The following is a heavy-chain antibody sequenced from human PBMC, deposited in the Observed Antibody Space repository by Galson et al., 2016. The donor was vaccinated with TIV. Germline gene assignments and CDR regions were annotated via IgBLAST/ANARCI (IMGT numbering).Heavy chain of an antibody. J-gene: IGHJ6*02. CDR1: GHSFLTYD. Sequence: SVKVSCKASGHSFLTYDINWVRQATGQGLEWMGWMNPNTGNTGYAQKFQGRVTMTRNISVSTAYMELSRLRSEDTAVYYCARAIYGGNYYGRDVWGQGTTVTVSS. V-gene: IGHV1-8*02. D-gene: IGHD3-10*01. CDR3: ARAIYGGNYYGRDV. CDR2: MNPNTGNT.